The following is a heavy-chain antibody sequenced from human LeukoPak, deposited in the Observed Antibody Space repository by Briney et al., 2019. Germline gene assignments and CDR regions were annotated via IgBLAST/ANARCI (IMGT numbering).Heavy chain of an antibody. CDR3: AKVGGVIVVVPAAPDY. V-gene: IGHV3-23*01. CDR1: GFTFSSHW. CDR2: ISGSGGST. J-gene: IGHJ4*02. Sequence: GGSLRLSCVVSGFTFSSHWMSWVRQAPGKGLEWVSAISGSGGSTYYADSVKGRFTISRDNSKNTLYLQMNSLRAEDTAVYYCAKVGGVIVVVPAAPDYWGQGTLVTVSS. D-gene: IGHD2-2*01.